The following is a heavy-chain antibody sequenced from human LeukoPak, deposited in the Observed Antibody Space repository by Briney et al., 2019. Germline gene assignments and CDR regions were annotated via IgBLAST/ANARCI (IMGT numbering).Heavy chain of an antibody. CDR2: IKSKTDGGTT. CDR1: GFTFSNAL. CDR3: TSQSGDYYDSSGYYYVGVNGAFDI. Sequence: GRSLRLSCAASGFTFSNALMNWVRQAPGKGLEWVGRIKSKTDGGTTDYAAPVTGRFTISRDDSKNTTYLQMNSLKTEDTAVYYCTSQSGDYYDSSGYYYVGVNGAFDIWGQGTMVTVSS. J-gene: IGHJ3*02. D-gene: IGHD3-22*01. V-gene: IGHV3-15*07.